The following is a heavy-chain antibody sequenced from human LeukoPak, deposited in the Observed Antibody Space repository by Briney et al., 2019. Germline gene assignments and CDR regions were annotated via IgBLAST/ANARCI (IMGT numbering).Heavy chain of an antibody. CDR2: ITASGDRT. CDR1: GFTFSDYV. Sequence: GGSLRLSCAASGFTFSDYVMIWVRQAPGKGLEWVSGITASGDRTFYGDSVKGRFTISRDNSKNTLYLQMNSLRTEDTAVYYCAKDLEYYYDRNWFDPWGQGTLVTVSS. J-gene: IGHJ5*02. D-gene: IGHD3-22*01. CDR3: AKDLEYYYDRNWFDP. V-gene: IGHV3-23*01.